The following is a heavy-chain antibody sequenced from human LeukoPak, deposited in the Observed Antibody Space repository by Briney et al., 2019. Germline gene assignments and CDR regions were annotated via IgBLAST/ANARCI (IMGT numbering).Heavy chain of an antibody. Sequence: SETLSLTCTVSGGSISSYYWSWIRQSPGKGLEWIGYIYYSGSTNYNPSLKSRVTMSVDTSKNQFSLKLSSVTAADTAVYYCARAALGYCSGGSCSSGYYFDYWGQGTLVTVSA. V-gene: IGHV4-59*01. CDR2: IYYSGST. J-gene: IGHJ4*02. CDR3: ARAALGYCSGGSCSSGYYFDY. CDR1: GGSISSYY. D-gene: IGHD2-15*01.